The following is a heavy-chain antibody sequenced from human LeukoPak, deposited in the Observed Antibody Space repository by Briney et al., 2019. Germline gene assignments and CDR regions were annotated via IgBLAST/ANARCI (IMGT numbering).Heavy chain of an antibody. CDR2: INHSGST. Sequence: KSSETLSLTCAVYGEPFNGYYWNWIRQSPGKGLEWIGEINHSGSTNYNPSLKSRVTISVDTSKNQFSLKLSSVTAADTAVYYCARDAYCGGDCYSSHWGQGTLVTVSS. D-gene: IGHD2-21*02. V-gene: IGHV4-34*01. J-gene: IGHJ4*02. CDR3: ARDAYCGGDCYSSH. CDR1: GEPFNGYY.